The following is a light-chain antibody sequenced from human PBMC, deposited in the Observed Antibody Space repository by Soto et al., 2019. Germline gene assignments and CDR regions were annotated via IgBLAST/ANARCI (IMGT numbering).Light chain of an antibody. CDR1: QSLLHSNGYNY. CDR3: MPALQIPV. V-gene: IGKV2-28*01. Sequence: DIVLTQSPLSLLVTPGEPASISCRSSQSLLHSNGYNYLDWYLQKPGQSPQLLIYLGSNRASGVPDRFSGSGSGTDFTLKISRVEAEDVGVYYCMPALQIPVFCGGTKVEIK. J-gene: IGKJ4*01. CDR2: LGS.